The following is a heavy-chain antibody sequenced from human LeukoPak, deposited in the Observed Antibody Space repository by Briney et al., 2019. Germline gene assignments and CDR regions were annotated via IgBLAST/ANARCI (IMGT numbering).Heavy chain of an antibody. V-gene: IGHV1-69*01. CDR2: IIPIFGTA. Sequence: SVKVSCXASGGTFSSYAISWVRQAPGQGLVWMGGIIPIFGTANYAQKFQGRVTITADESTSTAYMELSSLRSEDTAVYYCARKGWLDAFDIWGQGTMVTVSS. CDR1: GGTFSSYA. D-gene: IGHD6-19*01. J-gene: IGHJ3*02. CDR3: ARKGWLDAFDI.